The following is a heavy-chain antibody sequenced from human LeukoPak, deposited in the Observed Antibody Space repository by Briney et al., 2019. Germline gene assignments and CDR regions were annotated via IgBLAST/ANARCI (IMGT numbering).Heavy chain of an antibody. Sequence: SETLSLTCTVSGGSISSSSYYRGWIRQPPGKGLEWIGSIYYSGSTYYNPSLKSRVTISVDTSKNQFSLKLNSVTAADTAVYYCARSGYYGSGRDSYFDYWGQGTLVTVSS. D-gene: IGHD3-10*01. CDR2: IYYSGST. CDR3: ARSGYYGSGRDSYFDY. CDR1: GGSISSSSYY. V-gene: IGHV4-39*01. J-gene: IGHJ4*02.